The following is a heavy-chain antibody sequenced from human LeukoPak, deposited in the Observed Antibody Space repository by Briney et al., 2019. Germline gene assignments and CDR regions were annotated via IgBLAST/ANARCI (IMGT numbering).Heavy chain of an antibody. CDR2: ISSSGSTI. D-gene: IGHD2-2*01. CDR1: GFTFRDYY. J-gene: IGHJ5*02. CDR3: AREVRYCSSTSCFNWFDP. Sequence: GSLRLPCAASGFTFRDYYMSWNRPAPGKGLEWVSYISSSGSTIYYADSVKGRFTISRDNAKNSLYLQMNSLRAEDTAVYSCAREVRYCSSTSCFNWFDPWGQGTLVTVSS. V-gene: IGHV3-11*01.